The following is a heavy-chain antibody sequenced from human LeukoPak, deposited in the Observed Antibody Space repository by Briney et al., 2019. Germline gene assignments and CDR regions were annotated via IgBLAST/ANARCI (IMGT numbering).Heavy chain of an antibody. Sequence: GESLRISCKGSGYSFTNYWIGWVRQMPGKGLEWMGIISPDGSDTRYSPSFQGQVTISADKSITTAYLQWSSLKASDTAMYYCARLTSSWSFDYWGQGTLVTVSS. V-gene: IGHV5-51*01. CDR2: ISPDGSDT. D-gene: IGHD6-13*01. CDR3: ARLTSSWSFDY. CDR1: GYSFTNYW. J-gene: IGHJ4*02.